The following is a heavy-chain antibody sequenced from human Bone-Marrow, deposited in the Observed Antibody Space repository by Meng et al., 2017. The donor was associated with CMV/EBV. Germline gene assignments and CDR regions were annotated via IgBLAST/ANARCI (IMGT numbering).Heavy chain of an antibody. D-gene: IGHD3-3*01. CDR3: ARDSGRDYDFWSGYLARFGMDV. Sequence: SCKASGYTFTGYYMHWVRQDPGKGLEWVAVISYDGSNKYYADSVKGRFTISRDNSKNTLYLQMNSLRAEDTAVYYCARDSGRDYDFWSGYLARFGMDVWGQGTTVTVSS. J-gene: IGHJ6*02. CDR2: ISYDGSNK. CDR1: GYTFTGYY. V-gene: IGHV3-30-3*01.